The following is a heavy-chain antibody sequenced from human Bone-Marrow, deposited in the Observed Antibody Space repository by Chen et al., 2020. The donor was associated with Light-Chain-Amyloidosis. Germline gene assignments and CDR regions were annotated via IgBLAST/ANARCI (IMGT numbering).Heavy chain of an antibody. CDR2: IYASDSQF. CDR3: ARTSGDYYDSAGSPFDP. Sequence: EVQLVQSGAEVKKPGDSLKISCKASGYTFTRYWIAWFRQLPGKGLEWMGIIYASDSQFSYRPSFQCQVSMSVEKSSTTAYLQWSSLKASDSAMYFCARTSGDYYDSAGSPFDPWGQGSLVTVSS. J-gene: IGHJ5*02. CDR1: GYTFTRYW. D-gene: IGHD3-22*01. V-gene: IGHV5-51*03.